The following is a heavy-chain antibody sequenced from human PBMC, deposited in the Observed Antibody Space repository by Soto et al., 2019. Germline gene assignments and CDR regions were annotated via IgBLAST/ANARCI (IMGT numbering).Heavy chain of an antibody. CDR3: ATSAKFDHLYYYYFYMNV. CDR1: GFTFSDYA. Sequence: EVQLMESGGGLVHPGDSLRLSCAAAGFTFSDYAMRWVRQAPGKGLEYVSAISNSGGSPYYADSVKGRFTVSRDNSKNTLYLQMDGLRVEDTAVYYCATSAKFDHLYYYYFYMNVWGVGTTVTVSS. CDR2: ISNSGGSP. V-gene: IGHV3-64*07. J-gene: IGHJ6*03. D-gene: IGHD3-9*01.